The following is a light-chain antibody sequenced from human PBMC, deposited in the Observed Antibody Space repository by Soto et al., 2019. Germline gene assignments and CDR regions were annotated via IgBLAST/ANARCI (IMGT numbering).Light chain of an antibody. J-gene: IGKJ3*01. Sequence: AIRMTQSPSSLSASTGDRVTITCRASQGISSYLAWYQQKPGKAPKLLIYAASTLQSGVPSRFSGSGSGTDFTLTISSLEPGDFAVYYCQQRSNWPFTFGPGTKVDIK. CDR3: QQRSNWPFT. V-gene: IGKV1-8*01. CDR1: QGISSY. CDR2: AAS.